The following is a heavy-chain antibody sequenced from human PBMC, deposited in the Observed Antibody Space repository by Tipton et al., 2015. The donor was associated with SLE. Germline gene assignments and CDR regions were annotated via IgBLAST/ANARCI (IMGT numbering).Heavy chain of an antibody. CDR3: ARDKREYYYGSGSPPGWFDP. J-gene: IGHJ5*02. CDR1: GYTFTSYG. Sequence: QVQLVQSGAEVKKPGASVKVSCKASGYTFTSYGISWVRQAPGQGLEWMGRIIPIFGTANYAQKFQGRVTITADESTSTAYMELSSLRSEDTAVYYCARDKREYYYGSGSPPGWFDPWGQGTLVTVSS. D-gene: IGHD3-10*01. V-gene: IGHV1-69*18. CDR2: IIPIFGTA.